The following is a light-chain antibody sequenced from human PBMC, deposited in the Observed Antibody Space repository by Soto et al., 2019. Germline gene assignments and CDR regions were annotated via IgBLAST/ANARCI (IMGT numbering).Light chain of an antibody. CDR1: SSNIWAGYD. CDR3: QSYDSSLSGWV. V-gene: IGLV1-40*01. J-gene: IGLJ3*02. CDR2: GNS. Sequence: QSVLTQPPSVSGAPGQRVTISCTGSSSNIWAGYDVHWYQQLPGTAPKLLIYGNSNRPSGVPDRFSGSKSGTSASLAITGLQAEDEADYYCQSYDSSLSGWVFGGGTKFTVL.